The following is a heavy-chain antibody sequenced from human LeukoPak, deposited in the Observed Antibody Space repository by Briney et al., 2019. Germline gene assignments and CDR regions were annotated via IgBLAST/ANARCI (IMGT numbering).Heavy chain of an antibody. CDR1: GGSISSYY. Sequence: SETLSLTCTVSGGSISSYYWSWIRQPPGKGLEWIGYIYYSGSTNYNPSLKSRVTISVDTSKNQFSLKLSSVTAADTAVYYCARASSGKLSYVDYWGQGTLVTVSS. D-gene: IGHD5-18*01. J-gene: IGHJ4*02. CDR3: ARASSGKLSYVDY. CDR2: IYYSGST. V-gene: IGHV4-59*01.